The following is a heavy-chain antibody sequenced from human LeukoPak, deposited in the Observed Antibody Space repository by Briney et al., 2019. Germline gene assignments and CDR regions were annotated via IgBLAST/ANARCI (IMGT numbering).Heavy chain of an antibody. CDR1: GASITSYY. CDR3: ARGRHSDGWYGIDY. CDR2: ISPSGST. Sequence: SETLSLTCTVSGASITSYYWTWVRQPAGQGLEWIGRISPSGSTNCNPSLKSRVTMSVDTSTNQFSLNLNSMPAADTAVYYCARGRHSDGWYGIDYWGQGTLVTVSS. V-gene: IGHV4-4*07. J-gene: IGHJ4*02. D-gene: IGHD6-19*01.